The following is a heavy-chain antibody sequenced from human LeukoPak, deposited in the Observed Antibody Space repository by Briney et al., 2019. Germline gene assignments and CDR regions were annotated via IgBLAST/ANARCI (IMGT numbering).Heavy chain of an antibody. V-gene: IGHV3-30*04. CDR1: GFTFSSYA. Sequence: GGSLRLSCAASGFTFSSYAMHWVRQAPGKGLEWVAVISYDGSNKYYADSVKGRFTISRDNSKNTLYLQMNSLRAEDTAVYYCARSRGAFIWYFDYWGQGTLVTVS. CDR3: ARSRGAFIWYFDY. CDR2: ISYDGSNK. D-gene: IGHD2-21*01. J-gene: IGHJ4*02.